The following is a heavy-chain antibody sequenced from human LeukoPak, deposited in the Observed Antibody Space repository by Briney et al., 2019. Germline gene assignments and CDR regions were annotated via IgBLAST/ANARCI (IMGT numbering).Heavy chain of an antibody. J-gene: IGHJ4*02. CDR2: INTDGTVT. Sequence: GGSLRLSCTASGFTFSKYWMLWVRQAPGKGVESVSRINTDGTVTTYADSVKGRFTVSRDNADNTMFLQMNSVRDEDTAVYYCATKQWLAPPPDSWGQGTPVTVSS. V-gene: IGHV3-74*01. CDR1: GFTFSKYW. CDR3: ATKQWLAPPPDS. D-gene: IGHD6-19*01.